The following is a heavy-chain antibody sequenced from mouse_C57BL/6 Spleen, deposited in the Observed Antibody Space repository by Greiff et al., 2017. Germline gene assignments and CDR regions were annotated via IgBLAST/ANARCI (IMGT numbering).Heavy chain of an antibody. J-gene: IGHJ4*01. CDR2: INPSNGGT. V-gene: IGHV1-53*01. CDR1: GYTFTSYW. CDR3: ARWDYDYAMDY. D-gene: IGHD2-4*01. Sequence: VQLQESGTELVKPGASVKLSCKASGYTFTSYWMHWVKQRPGQGLEWIGNINPSNGGTNYNEKFKSKATLTVDKSSSTAYMQLSSLTSEDSAVYYCARWDYDYAMDYWGQGTSVTVSS.